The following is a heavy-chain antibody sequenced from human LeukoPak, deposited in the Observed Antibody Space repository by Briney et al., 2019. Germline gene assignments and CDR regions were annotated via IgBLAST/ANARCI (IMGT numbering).Heavy chain of an antibody. CDR1: GFTFSSYW. CDR3: ARDSSGWYELPTFDY. J-gene: IGHJ4*02. V-gene: IGHV3-7*01. CDR2: IKQDGSEK. Sequence: GGSLRLSCAASGFTFSSYWMSWVRQAPGKGLEWVANIKQDGSEKYYVDSVKGRFTISRDNAKNSLYLQMSSLRAEDTAVYYCARDSSGWYELPTFDYWGQGTLVTVSS. D-gene: IGHD6-19*01.